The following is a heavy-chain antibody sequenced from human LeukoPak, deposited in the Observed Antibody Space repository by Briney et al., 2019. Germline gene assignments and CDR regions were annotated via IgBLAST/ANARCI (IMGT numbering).Heavy chain of an antibody. J-gene: IGHJ5*02. CDR2: INPNSGGT. CDR3: ARESYSSGGSCYPQFEDP. CDR1: GYTFTGYY. V-gene: IGHV1-2*02. D-gene: IGHD2-15*01. Sequence: ASVKVSCKASGYTFTGYYIHWVRQAPGQGLEWMGWINPNSGGTNYAQTVQGRFTITRDTSISTVYLELSRVRSDDTAVYYCARESYSSGGSCYPQFEDPWGKGNLLTVSS.